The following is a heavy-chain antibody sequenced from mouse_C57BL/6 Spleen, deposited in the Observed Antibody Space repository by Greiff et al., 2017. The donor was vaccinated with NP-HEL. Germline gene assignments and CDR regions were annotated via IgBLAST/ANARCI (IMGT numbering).Heavy chain of an antibody. CDR1: GYSITSGYY. Sequence: EVKLQESGPGLVKPSQSLSLTCSVTGYSITSGYYWNWIRQFPGNKLEWMGYISYDGSNNYNPSLKNRISITRDTSKNQFFLKLNSVTTEDTATYYCARDDGSSYPWYFDVWGTGTTVTVSS. D-gene: IGHD1-1*01. J-gene: IGHJ1*03. V-gene: IGHV3-6*01. CDR3: ARDDGSSYPWYFDV. CDR2: ISYDGSN.